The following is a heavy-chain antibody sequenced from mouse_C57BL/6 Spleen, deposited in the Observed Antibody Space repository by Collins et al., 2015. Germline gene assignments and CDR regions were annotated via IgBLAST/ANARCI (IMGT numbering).Heavy chain of an antibody. CDR1: GYSITSGYY. CDR3: ALYDYGFDY. V-gene: IGHV3-6*01. D-gene: IGHD2-4*01. J-gene: IGHJ2*01. CDR2: ISYDGSN. Sequence: DVQLQESGPGLVKPSQSLSLTCSVTGYSITSGYYWNWIRQFPGNKLEWMGYISYDGSNNYNPSLKNRISITRDTSKNQFFLKLNSVTTEDTATYYCALYDYGFDYWGQGTTLTVSS.